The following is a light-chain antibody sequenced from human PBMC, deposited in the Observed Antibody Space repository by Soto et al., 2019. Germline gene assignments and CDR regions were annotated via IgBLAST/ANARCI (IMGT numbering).Light chain of an antibody. V-gene: IGKV1-39*01. CDR3: QQTYSRVLS. Sequence: DIQMTQSPSSLSASVGDRVTITCRASQSISTHFNRFQQKPGKASEVLIYATSSLQSGVPSRFSGSGSGTEFTLTISSLQPEDVATYYCQQTYSRVLSFGGVTKVEIK. J-gene: IGKJ4*01. CDR1: QSISTH. CDR2: ATS.